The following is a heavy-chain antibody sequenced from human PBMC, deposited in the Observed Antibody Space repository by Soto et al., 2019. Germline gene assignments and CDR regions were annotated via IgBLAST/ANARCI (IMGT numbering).Heavy chain of an antibody. CDR2: IHHSGTT. Sequence: SETLSLTCTVYGGSFSSFYWSWIRQSPGKGLEWIGEIHHSGTTNYNPSLKSRVTISIDTSKNQFSLILSSVTAADTAVYYCARDLRLDSWGPGTLVTVSS. D-gene: IGHD2-21*02. V-gene: IGHV4-34*09. CDR3: ARDLRLDS. J-gene: IGHJ4*02. CDR1: GGSFSSFY.